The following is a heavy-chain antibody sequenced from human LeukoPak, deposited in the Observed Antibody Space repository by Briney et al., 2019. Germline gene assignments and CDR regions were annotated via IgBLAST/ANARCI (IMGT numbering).Heavy chain of an antibody. Sequence: SETLSLTCTVSGGSISSYYWSWIRQPPGKGLEWIGYIYHSGSTYYNPSLKSRVTISVDRSKNQFSLKLSSVTAADTAVYYCARGLTIFGVAPDYWGQGTLVTVSS. CDR2: IYHSGST. D-gene: IGHD3-3*01. CDR3: ARGLTIFGVAPDY. J-gene: IGHJ4*02. V-gene: IGHV4-59*12. CDR1: GGSISSYY.